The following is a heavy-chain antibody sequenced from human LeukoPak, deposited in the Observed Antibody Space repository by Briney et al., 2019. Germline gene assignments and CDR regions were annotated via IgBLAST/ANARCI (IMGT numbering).Heavy chain of an antibody. CDR2: IYYSGSS. J-gene: IGHJ4*02. D-gene: IGHD3-22*01. CDR3: ARATWYDSSGYYLDY. CDR1: GGSISSYY. V-gene: IGHV4-59*01. Sequence: SETLSLTCTVSGGSISSYYWTWLRQPPGKGLEWIGYIYYSGSSNYNPSLKSRVTISVDTSKNQFSLKLSSVTAADTAVYYCARATWYDSSGYYLDYWGQGTLVTVSS.